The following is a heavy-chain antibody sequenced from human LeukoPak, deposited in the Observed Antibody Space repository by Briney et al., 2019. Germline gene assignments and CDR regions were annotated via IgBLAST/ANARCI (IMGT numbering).Heavy chain of an antibody. Sequence: SETLSLTCAVSGYSISSGYYWGWIRQPPGKGLEWIGSIYHSGSTYYNPSLKSRVTISVDTSKNQFSLKLSSVTAAGTAVYYCARQSGYSSGWPFDYWGQGTLVTVSS. J-gene: IGHJ4*02. CDR2: IYHSGST. D-gene: IGHD6-19*01. CDR3: ARQSGYSSGWPFDY. V-gene: IGHV4-38-2*01. CDR1: GYSISSGYY.